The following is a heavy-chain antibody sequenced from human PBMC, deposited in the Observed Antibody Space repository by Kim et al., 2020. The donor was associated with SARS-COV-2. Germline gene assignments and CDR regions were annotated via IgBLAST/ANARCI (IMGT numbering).Heavy chain of an antibody. J-gene: IGHJ4*02. CDR2: IYYSGST. V-gene: IGHV4-39*01. Sequence: SETLSLTCTVSGGSISSSSYYWGWIRQPPGKGLEWIGSIYYSGSTYYNPSLKSRVTISVDTSKNQFSLKLSSVTAADTAVYYCARHSHQDTAMAPPIWVDYWGQGTLVTVSS. CDR3: ARHSHQDTAMAPPIWVDY. CDR1: GGSISSSSYY. D-gene: IGHD5-18*01.